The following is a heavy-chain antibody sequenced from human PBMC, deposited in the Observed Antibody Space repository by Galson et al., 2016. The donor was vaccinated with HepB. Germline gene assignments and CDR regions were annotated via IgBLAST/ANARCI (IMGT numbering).Heavy chain of an antibody. CDR2: LDPEDDEA. CDR1: GYNYTEFS. Sequence: SVKVSCKVFGYNYTEFSMNWVRQAPGKGLEWMGGLDPEDDEAIYAQKFHGRLIMTEDTSTDTAYMELGSLTSEDTAVYYCTMGFWSGYFRFDPWGQGTLVTVSS. D-gene: IGHD3-3*01. J-gene: IGHJ5*02. V-gene: IGHV1-24*01. CDR3: TMGFWSGYFRFDP.